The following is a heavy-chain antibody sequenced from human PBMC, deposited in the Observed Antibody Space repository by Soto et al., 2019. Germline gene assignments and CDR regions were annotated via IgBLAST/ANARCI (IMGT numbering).Heavy chain of an antibody. CDR1: GGTFSSYT. CDR2: IIPILGIA. CDR3: ARTVGGGGLYYFDY. D-gene: IGHD2-21*01. J-gene: IGHJ4*02. V-gene: IGHV1-69*02. Sequence: QVQLVQSGAEVKKPGSSVKVSCKASGGTFSSYTISWVRQAPGQGLEWMGRIIPILGIANYAQKFQGRVTMTAGKSTSVAYMELSSLRSEDTAVYYCARTVGGGGLYYFDYWAQGTLVTVSS.